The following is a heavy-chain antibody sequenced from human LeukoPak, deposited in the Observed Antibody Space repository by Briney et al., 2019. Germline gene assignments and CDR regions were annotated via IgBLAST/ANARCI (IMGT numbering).Heavy chain of an antibody. D-gene: IGHD4-17*01. V-gene: IGHV3-23*01. CDR1: GFTFSSYA. J-gene: IGHJ4*02. CDR3: ARLFMTTVTHYFDY. Sequence: GGSLRLSCAASGFTFSSYAMSWVRQAPGKGLEWVLGLSGSGVGTYYADSVKGRFTISRDNSKNTLYLQMDSLTAEDTAVYYCARLFMTTVTHYFDYWGQGTLVTVSS. CDR2: LSGSGVGT.